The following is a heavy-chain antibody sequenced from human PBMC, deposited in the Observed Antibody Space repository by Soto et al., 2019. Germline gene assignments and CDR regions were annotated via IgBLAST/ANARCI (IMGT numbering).Heavy chain of an antibody. D-gene: IGHD1-7*01. J-gene: IGHJ1*01. CDR3: AKDIGTS. CDR1: GFTFDDYA. CDR2: ISWNSGSI. V-gene: IGHV3-9*01. Sequence: PGGSLRLSCAASGFTFDDYAMHWVRQAPGKGLEWVSGISWNSGSIGYADSVKGRFTISRDNAKNSLYLQMNSLRAEDTALYYCAKDIGTSWGQGTLVTVSS.